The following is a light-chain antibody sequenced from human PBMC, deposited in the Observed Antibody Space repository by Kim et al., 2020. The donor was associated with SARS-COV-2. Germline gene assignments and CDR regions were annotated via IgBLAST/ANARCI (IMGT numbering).Light chain of an antibody. CDR3: QQSYSTPMYT. CDR1: QSISSY. J-gene: IGKJ2*01. CDR2: AAS. Sequence: DIQMTQSPSSLSASVGDRVTITCRASQSISSYLNWYQQKPGKAPKLLIYAASSLQSGVPSRFSGSGSGTDFTLTISSLQPEDFATYYCQQSYSTPMYTFGQGPSWRS. V-gene: IGKV1-39*01.